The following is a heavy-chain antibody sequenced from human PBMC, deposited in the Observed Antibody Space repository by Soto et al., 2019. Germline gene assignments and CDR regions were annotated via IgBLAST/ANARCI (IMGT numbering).Heavy chain of an antibody. CDR3: ARDLYLQGGMAV. CDR2: IYYSGST. V-gene: IGHV4-31*03. CDR1: GDSISSGDYY. Sequence: QVQLQESGPGLVKPSQTLSLTCTVSGDSISSGDYYWSWIRQHPGKGLEWIGYIYYSGSTSYNPSLKSRVTISVDTSKNQFSLRLSSVTAADTAVYYCARDLYLQGGMAVWGQGTTVTVSS. J-gene: IGHJ6*02.